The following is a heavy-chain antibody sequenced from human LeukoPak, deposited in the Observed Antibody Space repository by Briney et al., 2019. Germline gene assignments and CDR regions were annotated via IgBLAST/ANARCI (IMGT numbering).Heavy chain of an antibody. CDR1: GFTFSSYA. J-gene: IGHJ3*02. D-gene: IGHD3-22*01. CDR2: ISGSGGST. CDR3: ANGYYYDSSGYHSAFDI. Sequence: GGSLRLSCAASGFTFSSYAMSWVRQAPGKGLEWVSAISGSGGSTYYADSVKGRFTISRDNSKNTRYLQMNSLRAEDTAVYYCANGYYYDSSGYHSAFDIWGQGTMVTVSS. V-gene: IGHV3-23*01.